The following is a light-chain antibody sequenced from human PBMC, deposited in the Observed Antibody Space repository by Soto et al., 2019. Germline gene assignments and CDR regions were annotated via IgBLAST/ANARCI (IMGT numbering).Light chain of an antibody. Sequence: EMVLTQSPATLSLSPGERATLSCSASQSVNSYLAWYQQKPGQAPRLLIYDASNRATGIPARFSGSGSGTDFTLTISSLEPKDFAVYYCQQGGTFGQGTRLEIK. CDR1: QSVNSY. CDR3: QQGGT. V-gene: IGKV3-11*01. J-gene: IGKJ5*01. CDR2: DAS.